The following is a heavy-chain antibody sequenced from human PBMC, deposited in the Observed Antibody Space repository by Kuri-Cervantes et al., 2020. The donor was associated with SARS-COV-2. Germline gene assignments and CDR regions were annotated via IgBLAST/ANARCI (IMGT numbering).Heavy chain of an antibody. D-gene: IGHD3-16*02. CDR2: IWYDGSNK. J-gene: IGHJ4*02. CDR1: GFVFSSHG. V-gene: IGHV3-33*08. CDR3: ARDTVRGVIRYYFDY. Sequence: GGSLRLSCAASGFVFSSHGMHWVRQAPGKGLEWVAVIWYDGSNKYYADSVKGRFTISRDNSKNTLYLQMNSLRAEDTAVYYCARDTVRGVIRYYFDYWGQGTLVTVSS.